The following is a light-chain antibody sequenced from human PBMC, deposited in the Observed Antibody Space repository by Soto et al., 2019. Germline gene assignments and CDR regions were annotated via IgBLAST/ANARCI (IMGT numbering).Light chain of an antibody. CDR1: SRDVGNYEL. CDR2: EVT. CDR3: CSFAGGSTYVV. Sequence: QSVLTQPASVSGSPGQSITISCIGTSRDVGNYELVSWYQQLPGKAPKLIIYEVTKRPSWVPNRFSGSKSGNTASLTISGLLAEDEADYHCCSFAGGSTYVVFGGGTKLTVL. J-gene: IGLJ2*01. V-gene: IGLV2-23*02.